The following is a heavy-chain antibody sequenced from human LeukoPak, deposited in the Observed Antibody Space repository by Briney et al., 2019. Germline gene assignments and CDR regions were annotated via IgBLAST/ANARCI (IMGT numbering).Heavy chain of an antibody. V-gene: IGHV4-61*02. Sequence: PSQTLSLTCAASGGSISSGSYYWSWIRQPAGKGLEWIGRIYTSGSTNYNPSLKRRVTTSVDTSKNQFSLKLSSVTAADTAVYYCARDNGDYVVDYWGQGTLVTVSS. J-gene: IGHJ4*02. CDR3: ARDNGDYVVDY. CDR1: GGSISSGSYY. CDR2: IYTSGST. D-gene: IGHD4-17*01.